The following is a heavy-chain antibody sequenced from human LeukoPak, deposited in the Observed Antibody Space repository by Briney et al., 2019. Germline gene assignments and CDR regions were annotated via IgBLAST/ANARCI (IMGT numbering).Heavy chain of an antibody. D-gene: IGHD3-9*01. V-gene: IGHV3-23*01. CDR1: GFTFRNYA. Sequence: QAGGSLRLSCAASGFTFRNYAMSWVRQAPGKGLEWVSAITGSGGTTWYADSVKGHFTISRDNSKNTLYLQMNSLGAEDTAVYYCTKWGDYDGLTGYHDSDCWGQGTLVTVSS. CDR2: ITGSGGTT. CDR3: TKWGDYDGLTGYHDSDC. J-gene: IGHJ1*01.